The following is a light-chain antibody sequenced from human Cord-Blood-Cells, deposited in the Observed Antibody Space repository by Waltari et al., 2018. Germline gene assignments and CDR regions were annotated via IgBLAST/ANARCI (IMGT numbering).Light chain of an antibody. V-gene: IGLV2-8*01. CDR2: EVS. J-gene: IGLJ3*02. CDR3: SSYAGSNNLV. CDR1: SSDVGGYNN. Sequence: QSALTQPPSASGSPGQPVTIPCTGTSSDVGGYNNVSWYQQHPGKAPKLMIYEVSKRPSGVPDRFSGSKSGNTASLTVSGLQAEDEADYYCSSYAGSNNLVFGGGTKLTVL.